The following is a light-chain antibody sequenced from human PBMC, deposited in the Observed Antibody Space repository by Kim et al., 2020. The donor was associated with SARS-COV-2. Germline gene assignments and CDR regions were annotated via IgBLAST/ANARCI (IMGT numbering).Light chain of an antibody. V-gene: IGLV3-19*01. CDR1: SLRSYY. J-gene: IGLJ1*01. CDR2: GKN. Sequence: SSELTQDPVVSVALGQTVRITCQGDSLRSYYATWYQQKPGQAPLLVIYGKNNRPSGIPDRFSGSSSGSTASLTITGAQAEDEADYYCNSRANSDNHVLFG. CDR3: NSRANSDNHVL.